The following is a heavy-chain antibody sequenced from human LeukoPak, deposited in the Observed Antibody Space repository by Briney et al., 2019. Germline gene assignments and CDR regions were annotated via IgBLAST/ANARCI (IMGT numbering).Heavy chain of an antibody. CDR3: AKVRGVGTHIWLLPWDL. J-gene: IGHJ1*01. CDR2: ISGGGGGT. Sequence: PGGSLRLSCAASGFTFHTYAMAWVRETPGKGLEWVSSISGGGGGTYYAPSVKGRFTVSRDNANNTLYLPMNGLTAADTAFYYCAKVRGVGTHIWLLPWDLWGQGTLVSVPS. D-gene: IGHD2-21*02. V-gene: IGHV3-23*01. CDR1: GFTFHTYA.